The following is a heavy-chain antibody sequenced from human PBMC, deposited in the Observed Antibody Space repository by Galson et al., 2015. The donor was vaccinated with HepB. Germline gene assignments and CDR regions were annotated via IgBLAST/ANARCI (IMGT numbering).Heavy chain of an antibody. Sequence: SLRLSCAASGFTFSNYAMSWVRQAPGKGLEWVSGISSSGIIDYAESVKGRFTISRDNSKNTLYLQMSSLRAEDTAIYYCAKSIPGPYFFDYWGQGTLVTVSS. V-gene: IGHV3-23*01. CDR1: GFTFSNYA. D-gene: IGHD6-6*01. J-gene: IGHJ4*02. CDR3: AKSIPGPYFFDY. CDR2: ISSSGII.